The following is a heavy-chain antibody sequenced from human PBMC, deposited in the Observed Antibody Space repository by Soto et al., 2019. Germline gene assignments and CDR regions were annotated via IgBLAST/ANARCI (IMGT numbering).Heavy chain of an antibody. Sequence: QVQLQESGPGLVKPSGTLSLTCAVPGGSISSSNWWSWVRQPPGKGLEWIGEIYHSGSTNYNPSLKGRVTISVDKSKNQFSLKLSSVTAADTAVYYCARAAMGGSSWPFDYWGQGTLVTVSS. CDR3: ARAAMGGSSWPFDY. CDR2: IYHSGST. CDR1: GGSISSSNW. D-gene: IGHD6-13*01. V-gene: IGHV4-4*02. J-gene: IGHJ4*02.